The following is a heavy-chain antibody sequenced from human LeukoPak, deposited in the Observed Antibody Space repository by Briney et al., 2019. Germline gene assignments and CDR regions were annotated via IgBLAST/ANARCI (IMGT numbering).Heavy chain of an antibody. CDR3: AKPFVDHWLVDY. CDR2: ISNNGGST. CDR1: GFTFSSYA. V-gene: IGHV3-23*01. J-gene: IGHJ4*02. Sequence: GGSLRLSCAASGFTFSSYAMSWVRQAPGKGLEWASSISNNGGSTYCADSVKGRFTISRDNSKNTLYLQMNSLRAEDTAVYYCAKPFVDHWLVDYWGQGTLVTVSS. D-gene: IGHD6-19*01.